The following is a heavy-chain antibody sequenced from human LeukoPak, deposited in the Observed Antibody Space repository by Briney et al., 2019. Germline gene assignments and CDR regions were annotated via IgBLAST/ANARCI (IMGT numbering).Heavy chain of an antibody. J-gene: IGHJ4*02. D-gene: IGHD6-13*01. CDR3: AKEGAAPGPDFDY. Sequence: SETLSLTCSVSGASVSSYYWSWIRQPAGKGLEWVGRLYMNGSTNYNPSLKSRVTMSVDTSKNQFSLKLNSVTAADTAVYYCAKEGAAPGPDFDYWGQGTLVIVSS. CDR2: LYMNGST. CDR1: GASVSSYY. V-gene: IGHV4-4*07.